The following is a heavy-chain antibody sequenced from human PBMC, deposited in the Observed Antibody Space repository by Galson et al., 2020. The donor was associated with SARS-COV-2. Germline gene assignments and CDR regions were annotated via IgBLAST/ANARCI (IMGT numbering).Heavy chain of an antibody. D-gene: IGHD3-3*01. CDR2: IYWDDDK. V-gene: IGHV2-5*02. Sequence: SGPTLVKPTQTLTLTCTFSGFSLSTSGVGVGWIRQPPGKALEWLALIYWDDDKRYSPSLKSRLTITKDTSNNQVVLTMTNMDPVDTATYYCAHGLYYDVWSAKKNRASHFDYWGQGTLVTVSS. CDR3: AHGLYYDVWSAKKNRASHFDY. J-gene: IGHJ4*02. CDR1: GFSLSTSGVG.